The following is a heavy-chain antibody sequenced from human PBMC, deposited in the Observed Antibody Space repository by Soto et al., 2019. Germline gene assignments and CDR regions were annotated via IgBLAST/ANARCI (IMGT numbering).Heavy chain of an antibody. CDR2: INPNSGGT. Sequence: ASVKVSCKASGYTFTGYYMHWVRQAPGQGLEWMGWINPNSGGTNYAQKFQGWVTMTRDTSISTAYMELSRLRSDDTAVYYCARSAGDCSSTSCYYGYWGQGTLVTVSS. D-gene: IGHD2-2*01. CDR3: ARSAGDCSSTSCYYGY. CDR1: GYTFTGYY. V-gene: IGHV1-2*04. J-gene: IGHJ4*02.